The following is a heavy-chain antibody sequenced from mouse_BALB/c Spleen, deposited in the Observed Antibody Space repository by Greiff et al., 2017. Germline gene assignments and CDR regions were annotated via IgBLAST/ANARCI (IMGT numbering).Heavy chain of an antibody. D-gene: IGHD1-1*01. J-gene: IGHJ2*01. Sequence: EVNVVESGGGLVKPGGSLKLSCAASGFTFSSYAMSWVRQSPEKRLEWVAEISSGGSYTYYPDTVTGRFTISRDNAKNTLYLEMSSLRSEDTAMYYCARAPYYGSSDYFDYWGQGTTLTVSS. CDR2: ISSGGSYT. CDR3: ARAPYYGSSDYFDY. CDR1: GFTFSSYA. V-gene: IGHV5-9-4*01.